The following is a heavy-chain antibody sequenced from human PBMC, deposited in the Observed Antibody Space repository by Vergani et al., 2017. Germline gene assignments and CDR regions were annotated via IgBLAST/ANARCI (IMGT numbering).Heavy chain of an antibody. CDR2: ISGSGGST. CDR1: VFTFSSYA. J-gene: IGHJ4*02. Sequence: EVQLLESGGGLVQPGGSLRLSCAASVFTFSSYAMSWVRQAPGKGLEWVSAISGSGGSTYYADSVKGRFTISRDNSKHTLYLKMNSLRAEDTAVYYCAKDRLMVYAIQGGFDYWGQGTLVTVSS. CDR3: AKDRLMVYAIQGGFDY. V-gene: IGHV3-23*01. D-gene: IGHD2-8*01.